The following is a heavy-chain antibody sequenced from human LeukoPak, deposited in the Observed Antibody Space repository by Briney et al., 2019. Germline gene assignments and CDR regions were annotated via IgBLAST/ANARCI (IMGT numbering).Heavy chain of an antibody. V-gene: IGHV3-30*18. CDR1: GFTFSSYG. J-gene: IGHJ6*02. Sequence: GGSLRLSCAASGFTFSSYGMHWARQAPGKGLEWVAVISYDGSNKYYADSVKGRFTISRDNSKNTLYLQMNSLRAEDTAVCYCAKAPEYDFWSGYHLNYYYGMDVWGQGTTVTVSS. CDR3: AKAPEYDFWSGYHLNYYYGMDV. CDR2: ISYDGSNK. D-gene: IGHD3-3*01.